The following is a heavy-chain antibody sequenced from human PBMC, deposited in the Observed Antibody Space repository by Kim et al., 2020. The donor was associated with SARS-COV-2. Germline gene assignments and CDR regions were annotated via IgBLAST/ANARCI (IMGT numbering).Heavy chain of an antibody. J-gene: IGHJ4*02. V-gene: IGHV1-69*04. CDR3: ARDTLGDPLASY. D-gene: IGHD3-16*01. Sequence: NYAQKLQGRVAITADKSTSTAYMELSSLRSEDTAVYYCARDTLGDPLASYWGQGTLVTVSS.